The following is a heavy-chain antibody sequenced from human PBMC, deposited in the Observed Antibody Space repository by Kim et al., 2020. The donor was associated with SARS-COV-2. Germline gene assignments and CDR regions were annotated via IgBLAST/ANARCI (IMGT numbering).Heavy chain of an antibody. D-gene: IGHD3-22*01. CDR1: GGSISSFY. Sequence: AETLSLTCTVSGGSISSFYWSWVRQPPGKGLEWVAFLSYDGNTNYNPSLKSRVTISRDTSKNQFSLRVTSVSAADTAVYFCARTAPRRSSTAYYFYGLDVWSQGTTVIVSS. J-gene: IGHJ6*02. CDR3: ARTAPRRSSTAYYFYGLDV. CDR2: LSYDGNT. V-gene: IGHV4-59*01.